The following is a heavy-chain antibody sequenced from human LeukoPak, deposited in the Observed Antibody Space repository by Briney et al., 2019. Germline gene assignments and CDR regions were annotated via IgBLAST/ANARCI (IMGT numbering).Heavy chain of an antibody. V-gene: IGHV5-51*01. J-gene: IGHJ4*02. D-gene: IGHD2-2*01. CDR1: GYSFTSYW. CDR3: ARLVPAVLKGYYFDY. CDR2: IYPGDSDT. Sequence: GESLKISCKGSGYSFTSYWIGWVRQMSGKGLEWMGIIYPGDSDTRYSPSFQGQVTISADKSISTTYLQWSSLKASDTAIYYCARLVPAVLKGYYFDYWGQGTLVTVSS.